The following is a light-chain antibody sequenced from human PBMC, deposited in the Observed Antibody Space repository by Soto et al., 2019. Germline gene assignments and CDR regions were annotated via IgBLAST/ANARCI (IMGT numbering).Light chain of an antibody. J-gene: IGKJ2*01. Sequence: DIQMTQSPSSLSASVGDRVTITCRASQSISTYLHWYHHIPGKAPKLLIYSASTLQSGIASRFSGSGSGTDVTLTISSLRPEDYATYYCKHSYNTPYTFGQGTKLEI. CDR3: KHSYNTPYT. CDR1: QSISTY. V-gene: IGKV1-39*01. CDR2: SAS.